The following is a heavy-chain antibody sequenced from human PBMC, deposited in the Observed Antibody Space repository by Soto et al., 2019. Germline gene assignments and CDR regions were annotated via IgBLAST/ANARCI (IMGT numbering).Heavy chain of an antibody. D-gene: IGHD3-3*01. Sequence: EVQLVESGGGLVQPGRSLKLSCTSSGFTSDDYAMHWVRQAPGKGLEWVSGVSWNSANIGYADSVKGRFTISRDDAKNSLHLQMNSLKTEDTALYYCARVRLRYEEDGVDIWGQGTMVTVSS. J-gene: IGHJ3*02. CDR2: VSWNSANI. CDR1: GFTSDDYA. CDR3: ARVRLRYEEDGVDI. V-gene: IGHV3-9*02.